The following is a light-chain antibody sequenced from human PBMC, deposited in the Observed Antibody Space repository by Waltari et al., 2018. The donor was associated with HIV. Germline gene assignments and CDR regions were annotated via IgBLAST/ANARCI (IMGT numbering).Light chain of an antibody. Sequence: HSALTQPRSVSGSPGQSVTISCTGTSSDVGDYNYVSWYQQHPGNAPKLLIFDITKRASGVPDRFCGYKSGNTASLTISGLHLEDEANYYCCSYAGTYTWVFGGGTTLTVL. CDR1: SSDVGDYNY. V-gene: IGLV2-11*01. J-gene: IGLJ3*02. CDR3: CSYAGTYTWV. CDR2: DIT.